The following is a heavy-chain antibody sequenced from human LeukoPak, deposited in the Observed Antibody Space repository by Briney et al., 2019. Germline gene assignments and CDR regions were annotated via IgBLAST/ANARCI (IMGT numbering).Heavy chain of an antibody. CDR3: ARGSYGGNSVDY. J-gene: IGHJ4*02. V-gene: IGHV4-38-2*01. CDR2: IYHIGAT. Sequence: NASETLSLTCAVSGYSIRSAYYWGWIRQPPGKGLEWIGSIYHIGATYYNPSLKSRVTMSLNTSKSQFSLKLSSVTAADTAVYYCARGSYGGNSVDYWGQGTLVTVSS. D-gene: IGHD4-23*01. CDR1: GYSIRSAYY.